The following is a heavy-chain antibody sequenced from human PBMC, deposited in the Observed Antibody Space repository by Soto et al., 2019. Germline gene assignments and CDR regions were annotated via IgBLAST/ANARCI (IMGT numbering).Heavy chain of an antibody. CDR3: ARVAAVAGTGFDY. J-gene: IGHJ4*02. CDR1: GGSISSYY. Sequence: LSLTCTVSGGSISSYYWSCIRQPPGKGLEWIGYIYYSGSTNYNPSLKSRVTISVDTSKNQFSLKLSSVTAADTAVYYCARVAAVAGTGFDYWGQGTLVTVSS. CDR2: IYYSGST. D-gene: IGHD6-19*01. V-gene: IGHV4-59*01.